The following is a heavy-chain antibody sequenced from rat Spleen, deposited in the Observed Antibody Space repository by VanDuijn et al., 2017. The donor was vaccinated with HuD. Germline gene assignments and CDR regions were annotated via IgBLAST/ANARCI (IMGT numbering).Heavy chain of an antibody. CDR1: GFTFNNYW. CDR3: TREDYSGPYNWFAY. Sequence: EVQLVESGGGLVQPGRSLKLSCVASGFTFNNYWMTWIRQAPGKGLEWVASITNTGGSTYYPDSVKGRFTISRDNAKSTLYLQMNSLRSEDTATYYCTREDYSGPYNWFAYWGQGTLVTVSS. J-gene: IGHJ3*01. D-gene: IGHD1-1*01. CDR2: ITNTGGST. V-gene: IGHV5-31*01.